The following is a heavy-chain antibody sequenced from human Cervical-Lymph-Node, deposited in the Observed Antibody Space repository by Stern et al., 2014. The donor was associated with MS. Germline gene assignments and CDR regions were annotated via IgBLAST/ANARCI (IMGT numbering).Heavy chain of an antibody. CDR3: ARVMGDSVVAASFDN. D-gene: IGHD2-15*01. CDR2: INGDGSST. CDR1: GFTFSVYW. V-gene: IGHV3-74*02. Sequence: VQLVQSGGGLVQPGGSLRLSCAASGFTFSVYWMHWVRQAPGKGLVWVSRINGDGSSTTYADFVKGRFTISIDNAKNTLFLQLNSLRAEDTALYYCARVMGDSVVAASFDNWGQGTLVTVSS. J-gene: IGHJ4*02.